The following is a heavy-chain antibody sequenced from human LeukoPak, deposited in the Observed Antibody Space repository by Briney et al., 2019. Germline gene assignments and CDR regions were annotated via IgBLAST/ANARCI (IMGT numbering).Heavy chain of an antibody. J-gene: IGHJ1*01. D-gene: IGHD2-15*01. Sequence: GASVKVSCKASGYTFTSYDINWVRQATGQGLEWMGWMNPNSGNTGYAQKFQGRVTMTRNTSISTAYMELSSLTSDDTAVYYCARSATPNENEYFEHWGQGTLVTVSS. CDR2: MNPNSGNT. CDR3: ARSATPNENEYFEH. CDR1: GYTFTSYD. V-gene: IGHV1-8*01.